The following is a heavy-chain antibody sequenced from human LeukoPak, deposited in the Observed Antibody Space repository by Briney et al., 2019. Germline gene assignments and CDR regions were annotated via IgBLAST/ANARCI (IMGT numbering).Heavy chain of an antibody. CDR2: IYTSGST. CDR1: GGSISSYY. D-gene: IGHD3-3*01. Sequence: KPSETLSLTCTVSGGSISSYYWRWIRQPAGKGLEWIGRIYTSGSTNYNPSLKSRVTMSVDTSKNLFSLKLSSVTAADTAVYYCARGGGTIFGVVTSRGNYGMDVWGQGTTVTVSS. CDR3: ARGGGTIFGVVTSRGNYGMDV. J-gene: IGHJ6*02. V-gene: IGHV4-4*07.